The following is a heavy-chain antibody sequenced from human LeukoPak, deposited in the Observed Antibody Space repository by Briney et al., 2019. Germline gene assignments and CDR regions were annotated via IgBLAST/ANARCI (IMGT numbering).Heavy chain of an antibody. CDR1: GFTFSSYG. Sequence: GGSLRLSCAASGFTFSSYGMHWVRQAPGKGLEWVAFIRYDGSNKYYADSVKGRFTISRDNSKNTLYLQTNSLRAEDTAVYYCAKVFRYDPSSSRLTYYYYYYMDVWGKGTTVTISS. V-gene: IGHV3-30*02. CDR2: IRYDGSNK. J-gene: IGHJ6*03. CDR3: AKVFRYDPSSSRLTYYYYYYMDV. D-gene: IGHD3-9*01.